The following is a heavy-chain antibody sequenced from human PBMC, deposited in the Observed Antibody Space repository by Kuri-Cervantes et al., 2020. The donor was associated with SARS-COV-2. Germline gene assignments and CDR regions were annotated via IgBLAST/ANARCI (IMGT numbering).Heavy chain of an antibody. J-gene: IGHJ3*02. CDR1: GFTFSSYA. V-gene: IGHV3-30-3*01. CDR3: ARDPDGWFGEPPDAFDI. D-gene: IGHD3-10*01. Sequence: GESLKISCAASGFTFSSYAMHWVRQAPGKGLEWVAVISYDGSNKYYADSVKGRFTISRDNSKNTLYLQMNSLRAEDTAVYYCARDPDGWFGEPPDAFDIWGQGTMVTVSS. CDR2: ISYDGSNK.